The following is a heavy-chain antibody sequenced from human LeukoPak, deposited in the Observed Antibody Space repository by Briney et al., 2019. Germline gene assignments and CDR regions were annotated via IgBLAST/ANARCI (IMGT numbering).Heavy chain of an antibody. CDR3: ARGGLRFSWFDP. CDR2: INDSGST. V-gene: IGHV4-34*01. Sequence: SETLSLTCAVYGGSFSGYYWSWIRQPPGKGLEWIGEINDSGSTNCNPSLKSRLTISVDTSKNQFSLKLSSVTAADTAVYYCARGGLRFSWFDPWGQGTLVTVSS. CDR1: GGSFSGYY. J-gene: IGHJ5*02. D-gene: IGHD3-3*01.